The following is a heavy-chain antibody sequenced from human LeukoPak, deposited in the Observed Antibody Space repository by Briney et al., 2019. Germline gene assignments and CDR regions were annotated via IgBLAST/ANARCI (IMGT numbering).Heavy chain of an antibody. Sequence: GGSLRLSCAASGFTFSSSEMSWVRQAPGKGLEWVSYISSSGSTIYYADSVKGRFTISRDNAKNSLYLQMNSLRAEDTAVYYCASNVDTATRAYWGQGTLVTVSS. V-gene: IGHV3-48*03. CDR1: GFTFSSSE. CDR3: ASNVDTATRAY. J-gene: IGHJ4*02. D-gene: IGHD5-18*01. CDR2: ISSSGSTI.